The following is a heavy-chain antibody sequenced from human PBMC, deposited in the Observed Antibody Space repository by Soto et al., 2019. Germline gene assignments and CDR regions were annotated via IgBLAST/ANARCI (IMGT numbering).Heavy chain of an antibody. V-gene: IGHV4-59*01. J-gene: IGHJ4*02. CDR3: ARDTMAQIIDY. CDR2: IYYSGST. CDR1: GGSISSYY. Sequence: SETLSLTCTVSGGSISSYYWSWIRQPPGKGLEWIGYIYYSGSTNYNPSLKSRVTISVDTSKNQFSLKLSSVTAADTAVYYCARDTMAQIIDYWGQGTLVTVSS. D-gene: IGHD3-3*01.